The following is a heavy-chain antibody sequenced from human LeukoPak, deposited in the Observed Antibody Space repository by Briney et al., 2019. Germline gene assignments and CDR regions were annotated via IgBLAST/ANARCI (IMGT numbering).Heavy chain of an antibody. CDR2: IYYSGST. D-gene: IGHD5-18*01. Sequence: SETLSLTCTVSGGSISSYYWSWIRQPPGKGLEWIGYIYYSGSTNYNPSLKSRVTISVDTSKSQFSLKLSSVTAADTAVYYCARRSYGHDAFDIWGQGTMVTVSS. V-gene: IGHV4-59*08. CDR3: ARRSYGHDAFDI. CDR1: GGSISSYY. J-gene: IGHJ3*02.